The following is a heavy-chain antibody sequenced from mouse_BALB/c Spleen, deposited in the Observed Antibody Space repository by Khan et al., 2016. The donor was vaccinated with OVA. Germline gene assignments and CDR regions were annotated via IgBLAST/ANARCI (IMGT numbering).Heavy chain of an antibody. J-gene: IGHJ2*01. Sequence: EVQLQESGPGLAKPSQSLSLTCTVTGYSITSGYGWNWIRQSPGNKLEWMGYISYSGSTNYNPSLKSRISITRDTSKNQFFLQLNSVTTEDTATYDCARTARIKYWGQGTTLTVSS. D-gene: IGHD1-2*01. CDR3: ARTARIKY. CDR2: ISYSGST. CDR1: GYSITSGYG. V-gene: IGHV3-2*02.